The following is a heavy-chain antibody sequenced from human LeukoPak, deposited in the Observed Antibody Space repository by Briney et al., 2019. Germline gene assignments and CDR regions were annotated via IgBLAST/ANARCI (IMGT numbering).Heavy chain of an antibody. V-gene: IGHV1-24*01. CDR2: FDPEDGET. D-gene: IGHD2-15*01. Sequence: WASVKVSCKVSGYTLTELSMHWVRQAPGKGLEWMGGFDPEDGETIYAQKFQGRVTMTEDTSTDTAYMELSSLRSEDTAVYCCAAVVGAYCYGMDVWGQGTTVTVSS. CDR3: AAVVGAYCYGMDV. CDR1: GYTLTELS. J-gene: IGHJ6*02.